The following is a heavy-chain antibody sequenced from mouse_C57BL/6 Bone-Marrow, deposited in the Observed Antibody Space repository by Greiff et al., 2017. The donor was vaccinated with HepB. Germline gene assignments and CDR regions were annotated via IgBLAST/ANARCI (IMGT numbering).Heavy chain of an antibody. CDR1: GYTFTDYY. CDR2: IYPGSGNT. D-gene: IGHD2-2*01. CDR3: AIIYYGYDVGYYYAMDY. J-gene: IGHJ4*01. V-gene: IGHV1-76*01. Sequence: QVQLQQSGAELVRPGASVKLSCKASGYTFTDYYINWVKQRPGQGLEWIARIYPGSGNTYYNEKFKGKATLTAEKSSSTAYMQLSSLTSEDSAVYFCAIIYYGYDVGYYYAMDYWGQGTSVTVSS.